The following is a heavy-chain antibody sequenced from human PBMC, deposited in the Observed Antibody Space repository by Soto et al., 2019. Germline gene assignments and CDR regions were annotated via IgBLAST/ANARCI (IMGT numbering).Heavy chain of an antibody. D-gene: IGHD3-10*01. V-gene: IGHV3-23*01. CDR3: AKGIGWFGELLSSLFDY. Sequence: GGSLRLSCAASGFTFSSYWMSWVRQAPGEGLEWVSAISGSGGSTYYADSVKGRFTISRDNSKNTLYLQMNSLRAEDTAVYYCAKGIGWFGELLSSLFDYWGQGTLVTVSS. CDR2: ISGSGGST. CDR1: GFTFSSYW. J-gene: IGHJ4*02.